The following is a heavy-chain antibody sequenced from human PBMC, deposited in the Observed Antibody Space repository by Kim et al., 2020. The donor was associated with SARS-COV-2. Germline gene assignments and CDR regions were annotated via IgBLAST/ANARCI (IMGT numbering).Heavy chain of an antibody. V-gene: IGHV4-39*01. D-gene: IGHD3-10*01. Sequence: SETLSLTCTVSGGSISSSSYYWGWIRQPPGKGLEWIGSIYYSGSTYYNPSLKSRVTISVDTSKNQFSLKLSSVTAADTAVYYCARLVLLWFGESPSDAFDIWGQGTMVTVSS. CDR2: IYYSGST. J-gene: IGHJ3*02. CDR3: ARLVLLWFGESPSDAFDI. CDR1: GGSISSSSYY.